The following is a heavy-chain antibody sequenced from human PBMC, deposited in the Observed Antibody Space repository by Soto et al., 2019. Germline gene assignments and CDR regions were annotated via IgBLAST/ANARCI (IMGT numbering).Heavy chain of an antibody. CDR2: MYYSGST. J-gene: IGHJ4*02. CDR3: ARGYRQSGYSSSWVFDY. D-gene: IGHD6-13*01. V-gene: IGHV4-31*03. CDR1: GGSINSGGYY. Sequence: QVQLRESGPGLVKPSQTLSLTCTVSGGSINSGGYYWNWIRQHPGKGLEWIGYMYYSGSTYYNTFLRSRVIISADTPENHFSLKLSSVTAADTAVYLCARGYRQSGYSSSWVFDYWGQGTLVNVSS.